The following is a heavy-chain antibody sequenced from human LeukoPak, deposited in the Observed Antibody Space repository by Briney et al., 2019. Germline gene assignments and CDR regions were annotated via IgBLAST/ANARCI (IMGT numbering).Heavy chain of an antibody. Sequence: GASVKVSCKASGYTFTGYYMHGVRQAPGQGREWMGWINPNSGCTNYAQKFQGRVPMTRDTSLSTAYMELSRLRSDGTAVYYCARDDWKGFDPWGQGTLVTVSS. CDR2: INPNSGCT. CDR3: ARDDWKGFDP. CDR1: GYTFTGYY. D-gene: IGHD1-1*01. V-gene: IGHV1-2*02. J-gene: IGHJ5*02.